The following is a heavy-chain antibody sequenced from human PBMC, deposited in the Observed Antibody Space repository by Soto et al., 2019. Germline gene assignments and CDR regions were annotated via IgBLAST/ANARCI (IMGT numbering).Heavy chain of an antibody. J-gene: IGHJ4*02. CDR1: GFSLNTRGVG. CDR2: IHWDDEK. Sequence: QITLKESGPTLVIPTQTLTLTCTLSGFSLNTRGVGVGWIRQPPGKALEWVALIHWDDEKRYSPSLRNTLTITKYTSKNQVVLIMTNMDPVDTATYYFAYSPFVVGSCWNFDFRGQGILVTFSS. V-gene: IGHV2-5*02. CDR3: AYSPFVVGSCWNFDF. D-gene: IGHD6-19*01.